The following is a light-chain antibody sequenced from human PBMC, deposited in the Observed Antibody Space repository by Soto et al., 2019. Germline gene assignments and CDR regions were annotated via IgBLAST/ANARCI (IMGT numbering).Light chain of an antibody. V-gene: IGKV3-20*01. CDR1: HSVSSIY. J-gene: IGKJ3*01. CDR2: GAS. Sequence: EIVLTQSPGTLSLSPWERATLSCRASHSVSSIYLAWYQQKPGQAPRLLIYGASSRATGIPDRFSGSGSGTDFTLTISRLEPEDFEVYYCQQYGSSPGVTFGPGTKVYIK. CDR3: QQYGSSPGVT.